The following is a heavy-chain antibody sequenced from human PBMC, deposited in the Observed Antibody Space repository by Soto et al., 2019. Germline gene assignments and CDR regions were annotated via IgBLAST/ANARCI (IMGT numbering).Heavy chain of an antibody. CDR2: INHSGST. J-gene: IGHJ4*02. Sequence: PSETLSLTCAVYGGSFSGYYWSWIRQPPGKGLEWIGEINHSGSTNYNPSLKSRVTISVDTSKNQFSLKLSSVTAADTAVYYCARGVGYSGRFFDYWGQGTLVTVSS. CDR3: ARGVGYSGRFFDY. D-gene: IGHD5-12*01. CDR1: GGSFSGYY. V-gene: IGHV4-34*01.